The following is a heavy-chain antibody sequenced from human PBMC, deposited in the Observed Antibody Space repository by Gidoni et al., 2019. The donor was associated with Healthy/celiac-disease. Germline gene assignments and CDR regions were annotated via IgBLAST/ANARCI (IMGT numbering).Heavy chain of an antibody. J-gene: IGHJ4*02. CDR3: ARGLGLPTYSNSDLAY. D-gene: IGHD4-4*01. CDR1: GYTFTRYG. Sequence: QVQLVQSGAEVKKPGASVKVSCKASGYTFTRYGISWVRQAPGQGLEWMGWISAYNGTPNYAQRPQGRVTMTTDTSTSTAYMGLRSLRSDDPAVYYCARGLGLPTYSNSDLAYWGQGTLVTVSS. V-gene: IGHV1-18*04. CDR2: ISAYNGTP.